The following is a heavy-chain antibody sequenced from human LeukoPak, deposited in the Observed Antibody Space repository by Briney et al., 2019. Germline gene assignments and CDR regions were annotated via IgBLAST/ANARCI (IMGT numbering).Heavy chain of an antibody. Sequence: PSETLSLTCTVSGDSISGSNSFWGWIRRPPGKGLEWIGHVFYSGSSYHNPSLKSRVPLSVDTSANQFSLRLSSVTATDTAIYYCARRAITYSTSFFNSWGQGTLV. J-gene: IGHJ4*02. CDR3: ARRAITYSTSFFNS. CDR2: VFYSGSS. CDR1: GDSISGSNSF. V-gene: IGHV4-39*01. D-gene: IGHD6-13*01.